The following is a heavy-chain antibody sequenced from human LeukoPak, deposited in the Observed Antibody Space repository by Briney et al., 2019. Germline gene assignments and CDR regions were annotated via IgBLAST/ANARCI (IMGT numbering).Heavy chain of an antibody. Sequence: GGSLRLSCAASGFTFSSYSMNWVRQAPGKGLEWVSAISGSGGSTYYADSVKGRFTISRDNSKNTLYVQMNSLRAEDTAVYYCARDRTTVTVFDYWGQGALVTVSS. V-gene: IGHV3-23*01. CDR3: ARDRTTVTVFDY. CDR1: GFTFSSYS. J-gene: IGHJ4*02. CDR2: ISGSGGST. D-gene: IGHD4-17*01.